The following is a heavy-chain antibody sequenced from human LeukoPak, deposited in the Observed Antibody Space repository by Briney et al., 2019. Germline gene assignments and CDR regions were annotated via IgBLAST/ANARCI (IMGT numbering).Heavy chain of an antibody. CDR1: GFTFSSDA. J-gene: IGHJ4*02. V-gene: IGHV3-30-3*01. CDR3: ARDLSYYDSSGYFDY. D-gene: IGHD3-22*01. CDR2: ISYDGSNK. Sequence: GGSLRLSCAASGFTFSSDAMHWVRQAPGKGLEWVAVISYDGSNKYYADSVKGRFTISRDNSKNTLYLQMNSLRAEDTAVYYCARDLSYYDSSGYFDYWGQGTLVTVSS.